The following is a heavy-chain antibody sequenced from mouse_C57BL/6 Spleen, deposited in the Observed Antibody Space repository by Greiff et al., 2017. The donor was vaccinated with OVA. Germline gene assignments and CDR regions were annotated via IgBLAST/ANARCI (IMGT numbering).Heavy chain of an antibody. CDR1: GYTFTDYE. Sequence: VQLQQSGAELVRPGASVTLSCKASGYTFTDYEMHWVKQTPVHGLEWIGAIDPETGGTAYNQKFKGKAILTADKSSSTAYMELRSLTSEDSAVYYCTRGNYGNFYFDDWGQGTTLTVSS. J-gene: IGHJ2*01. V-gene: IGHV1-15*01. CDR3: TRGNYGNFYFDD. D-gene: IGHD2-1*01. CDR2: IDPETGGT.